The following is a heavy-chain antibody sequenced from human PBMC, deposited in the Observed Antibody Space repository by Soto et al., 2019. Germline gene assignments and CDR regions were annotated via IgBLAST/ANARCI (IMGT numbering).Heavy chain of an antibody. J-gene: IGHJ4*02. CDR2: ISSSSSTI. D-gene: IGHD3-10*01. V-gene: IGHV3-48*01. Sequence: GGSLRLSCAASGFTFSSYSMNWVRQAPGKGLEWVSYISSSSSTIYYADSVKGRFTISRDNAKNSLYLQMNSLRAEDTAVYYCARDGYYGSGSYRILNDHFSLRDYFDYWGQGTLVTVSS. CDR3: ARDGYYGSGSYRILNDHFSLRDYFDY. CDR1: GFTFSSYS.